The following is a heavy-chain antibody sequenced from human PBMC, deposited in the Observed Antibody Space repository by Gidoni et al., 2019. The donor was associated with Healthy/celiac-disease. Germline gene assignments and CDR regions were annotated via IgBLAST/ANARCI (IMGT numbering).Heavy chain of an antibody. Sequence: QVQLQQWGAGLLKTSETLSITCAVYGGSFSGSYWSWIRQPPGKGLEWIGEIDHSVSPNYNPSLKSRVSISVDTSKNKFSLKLSSVTAADTAVYYCARGRRGVVPAAPKYFQHWGQGTLVTVSS. V-gene: IGHV4-34*01. J-gene: IGHJ1*01. D-gene: IGHD2-2*01. CDR2: IDHSVSP. CDR1: GGSFSGSY. CDR3: ARGRRGVVPAAPKYFQH.